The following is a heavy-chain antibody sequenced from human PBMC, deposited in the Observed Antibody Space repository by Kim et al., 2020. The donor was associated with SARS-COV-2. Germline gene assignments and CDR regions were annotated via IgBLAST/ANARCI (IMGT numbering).Heavy chain of an antibody. D-gene: IGHD6-19*01. V-gene: IGHV4-59*08. CDR1: GGSISGSY. Sequence: SETLSLTCTVSGGSISGSYWTWIRQPPGKGLEWIGYIYYSGNTNYNPSLKSRVTISVDTSKNQFSLKLSSVSAADTAVYYCVRVAGSGWFDPWGQGTWVT. CDR3: VRVAGSGWFDP. J-gene: IGHJ5*02. CDR2: IYYSGNT.